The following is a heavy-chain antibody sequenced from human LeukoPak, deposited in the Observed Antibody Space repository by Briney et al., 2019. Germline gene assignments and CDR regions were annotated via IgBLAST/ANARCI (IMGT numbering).Heavy chain of an antibody. CDR3: AKDLGYSSSSHYYFDF. CDR2: ISWNSGSI. Sequence: GGSLRLSCAASGFTFDDYAMHWVRQGPGKGLEWVSGISWNSGSIGYADSVKGRFTLSRDNAKNSLYLQMNSLRAEDTAVYYCAKDLGYSSSSHYYFDFWGQGTLVTVSS. D-gene: IGHD6-6*01. J-gene: IGHJ4*02. V-gene: IGHV3-9*01. CDR1: GFTFDDYA.